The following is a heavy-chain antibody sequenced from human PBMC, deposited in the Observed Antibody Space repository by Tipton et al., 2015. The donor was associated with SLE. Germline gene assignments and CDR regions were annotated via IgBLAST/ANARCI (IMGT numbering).Heavy chain of an antibody. Sequence: SLRLSCAASGFTFSNYAMNWVRQAPGKGLQWVSGISHSDYVYYADSVKGRFTISRDNAKNSLYLQMNSLRAEDTALYYCAKAPLRYFDWLLMTYFDYWGQGTLVTVSS. D-gene: IGHD3-9*01. CDR3: AKAPLRYFDWLLMTYFDY. CDR2: ISHSDYV. V-gene: IGHV3-23*01. J-gene: IGHJ4*02. CDR1: GFTFSNYA.